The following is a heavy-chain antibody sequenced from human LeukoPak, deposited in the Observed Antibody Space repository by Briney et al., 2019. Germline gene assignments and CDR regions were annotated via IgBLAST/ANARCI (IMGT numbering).Heavy chain of an antibody. D-gene: IGHD3-10*01. J-gene: IGHJ3*02. CDR2: IDHSGST. Sequence: PSETLFLTCAVYDESFSGYYCSWIRQPPRKGLEWIGEIDHSGSTNYNPSLQSRVTISVDTSKNQFSLKVSSVSAADTAVYYCARGNRPYGEHEAFDIWGHGTTVTVSP. V-gene: IGHV4-34*01. CDR3: ARGNRPYGEHEAFDI. CDR1: DESFSGYY.